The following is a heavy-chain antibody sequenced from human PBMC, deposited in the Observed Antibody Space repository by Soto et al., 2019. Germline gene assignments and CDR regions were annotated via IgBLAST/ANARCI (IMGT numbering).Heavy chain of an antibody. CDR1: GFTFSSYA. D-gene: IGHD3-3*01. J-gene: IGHJ6*02. CDR2: ISYDGSNK. V-gene: IGHV3-30-3*01. Sequence: PGGSLRLSCAASGFTFSSYAMHWVRQAPGKGLEWVAVISYDGSNKYYADSVKGRFTISRDNSKNTLYLQMNSLRAEDTAVYYCARDLWQFGVANGDYYGMDVWGQGTTVTVSS. CDR3: ARDLWQFGVANGDYYGMDV.